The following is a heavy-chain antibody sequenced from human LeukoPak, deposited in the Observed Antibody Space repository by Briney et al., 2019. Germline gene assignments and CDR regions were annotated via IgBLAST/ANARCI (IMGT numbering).Heavy chain of an antibody. V-gene: IGHV3-66*01. J-gene: IGHJ4*02. CDR1: GFTVSSNY. CDR2: IYSGGST. D-gene: IGHD6-13*01. Sequence: GGSLRLSCAASGFTVSSNYMSWVREAPGKGLEWVSVIYSGGSTYYPDSVKGRFTISRDNSKNTLYLQMNSLRAEDTAVYYCARDPPGIAAAGVTWWGQGTLVTVSS. CDR3: ARDPPGIAAAGVTW.